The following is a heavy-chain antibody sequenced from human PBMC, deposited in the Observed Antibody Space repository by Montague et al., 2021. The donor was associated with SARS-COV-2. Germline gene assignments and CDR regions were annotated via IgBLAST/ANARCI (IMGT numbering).Heavy chain of an antibody. CDR2: VYTTGST. CDR1: GGSISSDSYY. D-gene: IGHD5-12*01. J-gene: IGHJ4*02. CDR3: ARAVIYGGYAFAYFDF. V-gene: IGHV4-61*02. Sequence: TLSLTCTVSGGSISSDSYYWSWIRQPAGKGLEWIGRVYTTGSTNYNPSLKSRVTISGDTSRNQFSLRLTSVTAADTAMYYCARAVIYGGYAFAYFDFRGQGVVVTVSS.